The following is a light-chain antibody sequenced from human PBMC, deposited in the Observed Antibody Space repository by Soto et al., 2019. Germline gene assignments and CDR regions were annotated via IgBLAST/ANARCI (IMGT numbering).Light chain of an antibody. CDR1: SSDVGDYNY. CDR2: EVS. CDR3: SSYTSRATVV. J-gene: IGLJ1*01. Sequence: QSALTQPASVSGSPGQSITISCTGTSSDVGDYNYVSWYQQHPGKAPKLMIYEVSNRPSGVSNRFSGSKSGNTASLTISGLRTDDEADYFCSSYTSRATVVFGTGTKLTVL. V-gene: IGLV2-14*01.